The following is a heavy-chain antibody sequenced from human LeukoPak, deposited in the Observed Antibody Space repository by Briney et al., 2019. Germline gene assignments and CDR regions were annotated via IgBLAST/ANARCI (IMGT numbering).Heavy chain of an antibody. V-gene: IGHV4-4*02. J-gene: IGHJ6*02. CDR1: GGSISSSNW. CDR3: ARDRVETGTTFYYYGMDV. Sequence: SETLSLTCAVSGGSISSSNWWSWVRQPPGKGLEWIGEIYHSGSTNYNPSLKSRVTISVDKSKNQFSLKLSSVTAADTAVYYCARDRVETGTTFYYYGMDVWGQGTTVTVSS. CDR2: IYHSGST. D-gene: IGHD1-7*01.